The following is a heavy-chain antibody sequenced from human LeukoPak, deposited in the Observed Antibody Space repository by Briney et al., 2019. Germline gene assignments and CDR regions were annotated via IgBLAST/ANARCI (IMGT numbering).Heavy chain of an antibody. V-gene: IGHV4-4*09. Sequence: PSETLSLTCTVSGGSISSYCWSWVRQPPGKGLEWIGYIFTSGSTDYNPSLKSRVTMSVDTSKSQLSMELRFLTAADTAVYYCATSHDVKTAPYDLWGQGTLVTVSS. CDR2: IFTSGST. CDR1: GGSISSYC. D-gene: IGHD2-21*01. CDR3: ATSHDVKTAPYDL. J-gene: IGHJ5*02.